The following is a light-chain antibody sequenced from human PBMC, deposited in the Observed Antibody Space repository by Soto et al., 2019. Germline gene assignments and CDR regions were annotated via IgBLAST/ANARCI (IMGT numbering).Light chain of an antibody. CDR3: TSYTSSSTWV. CDR1: TSDVGGYNY. CDR2: EVS. V-gene: IGLV2-14*01. Sequence: QSALTQPASVSGSPGQSITISCTGTTSDVGGYNYVSWFQQYPGKAPKLKIYEVSSRPSGVSNRFSGSKSGNTASLTISDLQAEDEADYYCTSYTSSSTWVFGGGTKLTVL. J-gene: IGLJ3*02.